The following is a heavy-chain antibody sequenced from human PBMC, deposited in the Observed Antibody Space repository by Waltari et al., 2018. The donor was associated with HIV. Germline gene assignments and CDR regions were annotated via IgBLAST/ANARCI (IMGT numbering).Heavy chain of an antibody. CDR2: IWYDGSKK. CDR3: ARVPFASSWSADSFDV. Sequence: VQLEVSGGGVVQPGLSRRLSRAASGFRVRGDGMHRVRQAPGKGLQWVAVIWYDGSKKEYSDSVKGRFTISKDNSKNTLFLQMNSLRVDDTAVYFCARVPFASSWSADSFDVWGPGTRITVSS. CDR1: GFRVRGDG. J-gene: IGHJ3*01. V-gene: IGHV3-33*01. D-gene: IGHD6-13*01.